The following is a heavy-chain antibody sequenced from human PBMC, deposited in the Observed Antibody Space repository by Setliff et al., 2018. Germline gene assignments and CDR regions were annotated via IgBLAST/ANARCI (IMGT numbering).Heavy chain of an antibody. CDR3: ARDDGYNNRWYYY. CDR2: ISGSASST. V-gene: IGHV3-23*01. Sequence: GGSLRLSCAASGFTFSNYAMGWVRQAPGEGLEWVSSISGSASSTYYADSVKGRFTISRDNSKNTLFLQMLSLRVEDTAVYYCARDDGYNNRWYYYWGQGTLVTVSS. J-gene: IGHJ4*02. D-gene: IGHD6-13*01. CDR1: GFTFSNYA.